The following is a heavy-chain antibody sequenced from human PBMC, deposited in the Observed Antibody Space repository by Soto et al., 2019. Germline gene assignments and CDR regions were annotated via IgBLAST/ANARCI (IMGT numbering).Heavy chain of an antibody. D-gene: IGHD4-17*01. CDR1: GFTFSSYG. CDR3: AKDYGDYV. Sequence: QVQLVGSGGGVVQPGRSLRLSCAASGFTFSSYGMHWVRQAPGKGLEWVAVISYDGSNKYYADSVKGRFTISRDNSKNTLYLQMNSLRAEDTAVYYCAKDYGDYVWGQGTLVTVSS. V-gene: IGHV3-30*18. J-gene: IGHJ4*02. CDR2: ISYDGSNK.